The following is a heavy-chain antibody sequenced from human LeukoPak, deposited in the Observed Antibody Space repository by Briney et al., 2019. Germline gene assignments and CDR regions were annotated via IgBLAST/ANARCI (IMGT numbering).Heavy chain of an antibody. CDR3: ATLTTVRNGLFDY. D-gene: IGHD4-17*01. Sequence: ASVTVSCKASGYTFTSYAMHWVRQAPGQRLEWMGWINAGNGNTKYSQKFQGRVTITRDTSASTAYMELSSLRSEDTAVYYCATLTTVRNGLFDYWGQGTLVTVSS. J-gene: IGHJ4*02. CDR2: INAGNGNT. V-gene: IGHV1-3*01. CDR1: GYTFTSYA.